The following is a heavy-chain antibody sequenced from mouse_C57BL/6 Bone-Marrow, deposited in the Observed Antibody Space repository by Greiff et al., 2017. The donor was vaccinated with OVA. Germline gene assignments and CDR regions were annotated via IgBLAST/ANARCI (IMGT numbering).Heavy chain of an antibody. CDR2: IDPSDSYT. J-gene: IGHJ4*01. CDR1: GYTFTSYW. CDR3: ARAAMDY. Sequence: QVQLQQPGAELVKPGASVKLSCKASGYTFTSYWWRWVKQRPGQGLEWIGEIDPSDSYTNYNQKFKGKATLTVDTSSSTAYMQLSSLTSEDSAVYYCARAAMDYWGQGTSVTVSS. V-gene: IGHV1-50*01.